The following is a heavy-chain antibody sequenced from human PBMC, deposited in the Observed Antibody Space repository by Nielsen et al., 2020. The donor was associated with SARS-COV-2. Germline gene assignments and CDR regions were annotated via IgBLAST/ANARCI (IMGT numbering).Heavy chain of an antibody. J-gene: IGHJ2*01. CDR2: IRTGSRTM. CDR1: GFSFSDYG. Sequence: GGSLRLSCAASGFSFSDYGMNWVRQAPGKGLEWVGSIRTGSRTMYYADSVKGRFTVSRDDARNSVYLQMDTLRVEDTAVYYCARPYHDSSNNYQFFNWYFDLWGPGNQVTVSS. CDR3: ARPYHDSSNNYQFFNWYFDL. V-gene: IGHV3-21*01. D-gene: IGHD3/OR15-3a*01.